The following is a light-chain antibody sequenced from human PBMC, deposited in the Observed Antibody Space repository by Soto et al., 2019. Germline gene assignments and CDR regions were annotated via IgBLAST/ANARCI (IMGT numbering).Light chain of an antibody. CDR1: QSVSSN. J-gene: IGKJ1*01. V-gene: IGKV3-15*01. CDR2: GAS. CDR3: QQYINLWM. Sequence: EIVMTQSPATLSVSPGERATLSCRASQSVSSNLAWYQQKPGQSPRLLIYGASTRATGVPARFSGSGSGTEFTLTISSLQSEDFAVYYCQQYINLWMFGQGTKVEIK.